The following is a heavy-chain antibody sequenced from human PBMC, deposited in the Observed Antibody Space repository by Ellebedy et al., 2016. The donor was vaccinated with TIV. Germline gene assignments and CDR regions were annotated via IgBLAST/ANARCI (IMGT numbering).Heavy chain of an antibody. D-gene: IGHD3-16*01. Sequence: GESLKISCAASGFTFSTYSMNWVRQAPGTGLEWVSYISLGSSTIYYADPVKGRFTISRDNAKNSLYLQMNSLRVDDTAVYYCVTWGQSYGRWGQGSLVTISS. V-gene: IGHV3-48*01. J-gene: IGHJ4*02. CDR1: GFTFSTYS. CDR2: ISLGSSTI. CDR3: VTWGQSYGR.